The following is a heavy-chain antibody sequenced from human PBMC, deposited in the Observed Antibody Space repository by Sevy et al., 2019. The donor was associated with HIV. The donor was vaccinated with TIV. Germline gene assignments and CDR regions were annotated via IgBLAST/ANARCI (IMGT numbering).Heavy chain of an antibody. V-gene: IGHV4-59*01. CDR2: IYNSGSS. J-gene: IGHJ5*02. CDR3: ARYYYDSCGPGSWFDP. CDR1: GGSTNTYF. Sequence: SEILSLTCTVSGGSTNTYFWTWIRQPPGKGLEWIGYIYNSGSSNYNTSIKSRVTISLDTSKNQVSLKLSSVTAADTAVYYCARYYYDSCGPGSWFDPWGHGTLVTVSS. D-gene: IGHD3-22*01.